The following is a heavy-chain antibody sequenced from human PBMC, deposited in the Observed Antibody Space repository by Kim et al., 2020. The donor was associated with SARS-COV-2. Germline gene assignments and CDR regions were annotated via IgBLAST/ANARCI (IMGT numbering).Heavy chain of an antibody. V-gene: IGHV1-8*02. CDR2: MNPNSGNT. J-gene: IGHJ6*02. Sequence: ASVKVSCKASGYTFTSYDINWVRQATGQGLEWMGWMNPNSGNTGYAQKFQGRVTMTRNTSISTAYMELSSLRSEDTAVYYCARGIFGAAAGIYNYYYYYGMDVWRQGTTVTVS. D-gene: IGHD6-13*01. CDR3: ARGIFGAAAGIYNYYYYYGMDV. CDR1: GYTFTSYD.